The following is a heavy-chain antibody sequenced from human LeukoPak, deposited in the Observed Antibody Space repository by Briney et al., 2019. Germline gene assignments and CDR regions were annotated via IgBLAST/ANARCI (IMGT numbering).Heavy chain of an antibody. J-gene: IGHJ3*02. CDR1: GYSFTTYY. Sequence: ASVKVSCKASGYSFTTYYVHWVRQAPGQGLEWMGYMRPASGDSNFAQKFQDRVTMTRDTSISTAYLELSRLRSDGTAVYYCARDGDAGAFDIWGQGTMVTVSS. D-gene: IGHD7-27*01. V-gene: IGHV1-2*02. CDR3: ARDGDAGAFDI. CDR2: MRPASGDS.